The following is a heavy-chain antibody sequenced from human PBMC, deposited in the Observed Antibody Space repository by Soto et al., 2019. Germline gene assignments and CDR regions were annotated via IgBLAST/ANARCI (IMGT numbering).Heavy chain of an antibody. D-gene: IGHD7-27*01. CDR2: ISAYNGNT. V-gene: IGHV1-18*01. J-gene: IGHJ4*02. Sequence: QVQLVQSGAEVQKPGASVKVSCKASGYTFTSYAISWVRQDPGQGLEWMGWISAYNGNTKYAQKVQGRVTMTTDTSTSTADMELRSLRSDDTAEYDGARDLNLGRGDYWGQGTMVTVSS. CDR1: GYTFTSYA. CDR3: ARDLNLGRGDY.